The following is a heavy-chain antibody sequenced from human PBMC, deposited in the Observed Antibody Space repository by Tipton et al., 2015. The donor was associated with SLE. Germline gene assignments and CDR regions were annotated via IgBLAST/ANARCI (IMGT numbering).Heavy chain of an antibody. D-gene: IGHD3-10*01. CDR1: GGSISGYY. CDR3: ARGAKDRITLVRVRPYYFDY. J-gene: IGHJ4*01. Sequence: TLSLTCTVSGGSISGYYWSWIRQPAGKGLEWIGRIYSSGSTIYNPSLKSRLTLSLDTSKNQFSLRVRSVTAADTAVYYCARGAKDRITLVRVRPYYFDYWGQGSLVTVSS. CDR2: IYSSGST. V-gene: IGHV4-4*07.